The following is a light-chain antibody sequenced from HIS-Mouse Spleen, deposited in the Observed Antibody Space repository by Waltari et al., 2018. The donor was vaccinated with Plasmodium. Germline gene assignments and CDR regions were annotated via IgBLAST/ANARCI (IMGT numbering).Light chain of an antibody. V-gene: IGLV1-47*01. CDR1: SSNIGSNY. Sequence: QSVLTQPPSASGTPGQRVTISCSGSSSNIGSNYVSWYQQLPGTAPKLLIYRNNQRPSGVPDRFSGSKSGTSASLAISGLRSEDEAEYYCAAWDDSLSGRVFGGGTKLTVL. J-gene: IGLJ3*02. CDR3: AAWDDSLSGRV. CDR2: RNN.